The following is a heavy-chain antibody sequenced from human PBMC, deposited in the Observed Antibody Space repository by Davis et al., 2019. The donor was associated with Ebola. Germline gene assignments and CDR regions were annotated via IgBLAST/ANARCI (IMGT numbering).Heavy chain of an antibody. V-gene: IGHV1-18*01. CDR1: GYTFTSYG. CDR2: ISAYNGNT. J-gene: IGHJ6*02. D-gene: IGHD6-13*01. Sequence: ASVKVSCKASGYTFTSYGISWVRQAPGQGLEWMGWISAYNGNTNYAQKLQGRVTMTTDTSTSTAYMELRSLRSDDTAVYYCARDTGYSSSWYGTNYYYYGMDVWGQGTTVTVSS. CDR3: ARDTGYSSSWYGTNYYYYGMDV.